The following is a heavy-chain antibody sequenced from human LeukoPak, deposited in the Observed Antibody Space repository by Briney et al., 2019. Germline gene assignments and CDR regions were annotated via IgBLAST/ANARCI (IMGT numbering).Heavy chain of an antibody. D-gene: IGHD6-19*01. CDR1: GFTFSGSA. CDR3: TRRDSSVYYFDY. J-gene: IGHJ4*02. Sequence: GGSLKLSCAASGFTFSGSAMHWVRQASGRGLEWLGRIRSKANTYATAYAASVKGRFTITRDDSNNTAYLQMNSLKTEDTAVYYCTRRDSSVYYFDYWGQGTLVTVSS. CDR2: IRSKANTYAT. V-gene: IGHV3-73*01.